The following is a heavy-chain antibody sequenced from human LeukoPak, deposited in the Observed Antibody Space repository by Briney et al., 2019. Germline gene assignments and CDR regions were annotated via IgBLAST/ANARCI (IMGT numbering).Heavy chain of an antibody. CDR3: ARGFASGWYSGYDP. CDR2: VYHTGST. CDR1: GDPVSRGSYY. J-gene: IGHJ5*02. D-gene: IGHD6-19*01. V-gene: IGHV4-61*01. Sequence: PSETLSLTCTVSGDPVSRGSYYWRWIRQPPGKELERIGYVYHTGSTNYNPSLKSRVTIPVDTSKNEFSLKMTSVTAADTAVYYCARGFASGWYSGYDPWGQGTLVTVSS.